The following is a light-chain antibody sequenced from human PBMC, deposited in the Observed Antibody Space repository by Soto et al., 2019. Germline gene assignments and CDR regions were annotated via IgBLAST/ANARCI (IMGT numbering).Light chain of an antibody. V-gene: IGKV3D-15*01. Sequence: EIVMTQSPVTLSVSPGERATLSCRASQFVSSNLAWYQQKPGQAPRLLIYGASTRATGIPARFSGSGSGTEFTLTISNLQSEDFAIYYCQQYTNWPLAFGQGTKVDIK. J-gene: IGKJ1*01. CDR2: GAS. CDR3: QQYTNWPLA. CDR1: QFVSSN.